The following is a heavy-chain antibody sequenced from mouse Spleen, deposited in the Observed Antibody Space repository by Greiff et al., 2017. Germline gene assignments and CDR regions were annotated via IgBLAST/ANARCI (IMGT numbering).Heavy chain of an antibody. CDR2: IDPNSGGT. V-gene: IGHV1-72*01. D-gene: IGHD3-2*01. CDR1: GYTFTSYW. J-gene: IGHJ4*01. CDR3: ARGRQLGLRGAMDY. Sequence: QQSCKASGYTFTSYWMHWVKQRPGRGLEWIGRIDPNSGGTKYNEKFKSKATLTVDKPSSTAYMQLSSLTSEDSAVYYCARGRQLGLRGAMDYWGQGTSVTVSS.